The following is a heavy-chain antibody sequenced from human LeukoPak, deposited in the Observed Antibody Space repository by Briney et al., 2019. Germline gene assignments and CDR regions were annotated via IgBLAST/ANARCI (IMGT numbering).Heavy chain of an antibody. Sequence: GGSLRLSCAASGFTFSDYYMSWIRQAPGKGLVWVSRINSDGSSTSYADSVKGRFTISRDNAKNTLYLQMNSLRAEDTAVYYCARDLNGGNLPDYWGQGTLVTVSS. V-gene: IGHV3-74*01. D-gene: IGHD4-23*01. CDR3: ARDLNGGNLPDY. J-gene: IGHJ4*02. CDR2: INSDGSST. CDR1: GFTFSDYY.